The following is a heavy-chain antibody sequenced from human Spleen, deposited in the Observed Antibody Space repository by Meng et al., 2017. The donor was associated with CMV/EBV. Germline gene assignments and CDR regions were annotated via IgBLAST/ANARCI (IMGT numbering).Heavy chain of an antibody. CDR3: AKDAKVSWFGDGYGMDV. CDR2: ISGSGNYT. V-gene: IGHV3-23*01. D-gene: IGHD3-10*01. J-gene: IGHJ6*02. CDR1: GFTFNKFA. Sequence: GGSLRLSCSASGFTFNKFAMSWVRQAPGKGLEWVSCISGSGNYTYYADSAKGRFTITRDNFRNTLYLQMNSLRADDTALYYCAKDAKVSWFGDGYGMDVWGQGTTVTVSS.